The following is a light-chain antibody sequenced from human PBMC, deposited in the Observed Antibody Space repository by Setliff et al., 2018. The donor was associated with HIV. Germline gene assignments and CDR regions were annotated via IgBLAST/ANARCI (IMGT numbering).Light chain of an antibody. CDR1: NIGSKS. V-gene: IGLV3-21*02. Sequence: ELPQPPSVSVAPGQTARITCGENNIGSKSVHWYQQKSGQAPVLVVYDDSDRPSGIPERSSGSNSGTTATLTISRVEAGDEADYYCQVWDTSFDHYVFGSGTKVTVL. CDR2: DDS. J-gene: IGLJ1*01. CDR3: QVWDTSFDHYV.